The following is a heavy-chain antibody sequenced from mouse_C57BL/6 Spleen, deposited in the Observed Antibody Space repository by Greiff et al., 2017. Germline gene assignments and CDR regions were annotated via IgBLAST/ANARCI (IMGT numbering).Heavy chain of an antibody. J-gene: IGHJ4*01. V-gene: IGHV1-42*01. D-gene: IGHD1-1*01. CDR2: INPSTGGT. Sequence: VQLRQSGPELVKPGASVKISCKASGYSFTGSYMNWVKQSPEKSLEWIGEINPSTGGTTYNQKFKAKATLTVDKSSSTAYMQLKSLTSEDSAVEYCARFINTVVAVGDYWGQGTSVTVSS. CDR3: ARFINTVVAVGDY. CDR1: GYSFTGSY.